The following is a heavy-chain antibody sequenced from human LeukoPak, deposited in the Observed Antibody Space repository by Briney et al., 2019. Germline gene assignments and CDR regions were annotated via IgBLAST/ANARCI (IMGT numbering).Heavy chain of an antibody. CDR2: ISYDGSNK. CDR3: AREDRRDGYNLHY. D-gene: IGHD5-24*01. V-gene: IGHV3-30-3*01. CDR1: GFTFSSYA. J-gene: IGHJ4*02. Sequence: GGSLRLSCAASGFTFSSYAMHWVRQAPGKGLEWVAVISYDGSNKYYADSVKGRFTISRDNAKNTLYLQMNSLRADDTAVYYCAREDRRDGYNLHYWGQGTLVTVSS.